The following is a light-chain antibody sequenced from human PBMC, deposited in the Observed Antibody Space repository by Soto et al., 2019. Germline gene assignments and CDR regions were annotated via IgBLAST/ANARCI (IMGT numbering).Light chain of an antibody. CDR3: SSYTSSSTYV. V-gene: IGLV2-14*01. J-gene: IGLJ1*01. CDR2: DID. Sequence: QAVVTQPASVSGPPGQSITISCTGTSSDVGGYDFVSWYQQHPGKAPKLMIYDIDNRPSGDSNRFSGSKSGNTASLTISGLQAEDEADYYCSSYTSSSTYVFGTGTKLTVL. CDR1: SSDVGGYDF.